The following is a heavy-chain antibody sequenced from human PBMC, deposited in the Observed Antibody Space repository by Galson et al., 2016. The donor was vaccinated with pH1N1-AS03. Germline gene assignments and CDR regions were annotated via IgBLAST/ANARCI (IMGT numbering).Heavy chain of an antibody. J-gene: IGHJ4*02. CDR2: IIPIFGTR. CDR1: GGTFGSYA. Sequence: SVKVSCKASGGTFGSYAVSWVRQAPGQGLEWMGGIIPIFGTRHYAQRFQGRVTITADESTTTASMELSRLGFEDTAMYYCARDVSGSYGLDYWGQGTQVTVSS. V-gene: IGHV1-69*13. CDR3: ARDVSGSYGLDY. D-gene: IGHD1-26*01.